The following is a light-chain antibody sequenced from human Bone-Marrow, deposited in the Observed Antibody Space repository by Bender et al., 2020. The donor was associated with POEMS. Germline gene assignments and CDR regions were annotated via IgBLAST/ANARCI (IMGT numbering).Light chain of an antibody. CDR2: EAT. Sequence: QSALTQPASVSGSPGQSVTISCTGTSNYNLVSWYQQHPDKAPKLLISEATKRPSGVSDRFFGSKSGNTASLTISGLQADDEADYYCCSSGDSRSWVFGGGTKLTVL. V-gene: IGLV2-23*01. CDR1: SNYNL. J-gene: IGLJ3*02. CDR3: CSSGDSRSWV.